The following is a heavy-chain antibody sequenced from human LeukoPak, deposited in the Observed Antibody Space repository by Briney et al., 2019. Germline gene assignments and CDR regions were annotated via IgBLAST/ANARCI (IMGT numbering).Heavy chain of an antibody. Sequence: GGSLRLTCAASGFVVNYNYMSWVRQAPGKGLEWVSVIYSGGSTYYADSVKGRFTISRDNSKNTVYLQMNSLRVEDTAVYYCARVKVGITYWFDPWGQGTLVTVSS. V-gene: IGHV3-66*01. D-gene: IGHD1-26*01. CDR2: IYSGGST. CDR1: GFVVNYNY. J-gene: IGHJ5*02. CDR3: ARVKVGITYWFDP.